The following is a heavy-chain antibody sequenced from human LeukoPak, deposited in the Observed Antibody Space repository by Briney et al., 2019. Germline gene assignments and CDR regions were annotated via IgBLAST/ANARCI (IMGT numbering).Heavy chain of an antibody. D-gene: IGHD6-13*01. J-gene: IGHJ3*02. Sequence: GGSLRLSCAASGFTFDAYTMHWVRQAPGKGLEWVSLISWDGDSTYYTDSVKGRFTISRDNAKNSLYLQMNSLRAEDTAVYYCARAGYSSSRSAFDIWGQGTMVTVSS. CDR2: ISWDGDST. V-gene: IGHV3-43*01. CDR1: GFTFDAYT. CDR3: ARAGYSSSRSAFDI.